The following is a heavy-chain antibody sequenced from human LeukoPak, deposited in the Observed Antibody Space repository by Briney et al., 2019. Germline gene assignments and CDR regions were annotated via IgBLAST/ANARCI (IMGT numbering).Heavy chain of an antibody. CDR2: IIPIFGTA. J-gene: IGHJ4*02. CDR1: GGTFSSYA. V-gene: IGHV1-69*13. CDR3: ASNPGYSGYGGAFDY. D-gene: IGHD5-12*01. Sequence: SVKVSCKASGGTFSSYAISWVRQAPGQGLEWMGGIIPIFGTANYAQKFQGRVTITADESTSTAYMELSSLRSEDTAVYYCASNPGYSGYGGAFDYWGQGTLVTVSS.